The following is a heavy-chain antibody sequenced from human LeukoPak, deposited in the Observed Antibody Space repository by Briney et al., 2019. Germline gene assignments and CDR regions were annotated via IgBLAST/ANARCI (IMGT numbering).Heavy chain of an antibody. J-gene: IGHJ4*02. D-gene: IGHD3-9*01. CDR2: IYYSGST. Sequence: SETLSLTCTVSGGSISSSSYYWGWIRQPPGKGLEWIGSIYYSGSTYYNPSLKSRVTISVDTSKNQFSLKLSSVTAADTAVYYCAGSGYDILTGYYIVAFDYWGQGTLVTVSS. CDR1: GGSISSSSYY. CDR3: AGSGYDILTGYYIVAFDY. V-gene: IGHV4-39*07.